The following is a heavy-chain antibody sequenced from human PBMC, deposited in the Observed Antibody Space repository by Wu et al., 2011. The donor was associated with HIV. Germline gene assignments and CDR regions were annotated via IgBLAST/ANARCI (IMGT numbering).Heavy chain of an antibody. CDR3: ARDRPWNGYDYFGEEFYFDY. Sequence: QVQLVQSGAEVKKPGSSVKVSCKASGGTFITYTISWVRQAPGQGLEWMGGIIPIFGTANYAQKFQGRVTISADKSTNTAYIEVRSLRSDDTAVYYCARDRPWNGYDYFGEEFYFDYWGQGTLVTVSS. CDR2: IIPIFGTA. V-gene: IGHV1-69*14. J-gene: IGHJ4*02. D-gene: IGHD5-12*01. CDR1: GGTFITYT.